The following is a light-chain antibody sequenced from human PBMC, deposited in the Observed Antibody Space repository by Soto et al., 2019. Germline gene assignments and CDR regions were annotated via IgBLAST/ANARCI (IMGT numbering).Light chain of an antibody. CDR3: AAWDDSLSWV. Sequence: QSVLTQPASVSGSPGQSITISCTGSNTDIGGYNYLSWYQQHPGRAPRLIIFEVSHRPSGISDRFSASKSANAASLTISGLQAEDEADYYCAAWDDSLSWVFGGGTKVTVL. V-gene: IGLV2-14*03. CDR2: EVS. J-gene: IGLJ3*02. CDR1: NTDIGGYNY.